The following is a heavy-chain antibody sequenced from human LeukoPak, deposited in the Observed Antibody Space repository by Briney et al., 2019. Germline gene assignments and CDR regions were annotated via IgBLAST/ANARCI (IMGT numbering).Heavy chain of an antibody. CDR2: ISSSGVI. Sequence: GGTLRLSCAASGFTFSNYGMSWVRQAPGKGPEWVSVISSSGVINYADSVKGRFTISRDNAKNSLYLQMNSLRAEDTALYHCARVQLSDYYDSSGYNKYNWFDPWGQGTLVTVSS. CDR1: GFTFSNYG. J-gene: IGHJ5*02. CDR3: ARVQLSDYYDSSGYNKYNWFDP. V-gene: IGHV3-69-1*01. D-gene: IGHD3-22*01.